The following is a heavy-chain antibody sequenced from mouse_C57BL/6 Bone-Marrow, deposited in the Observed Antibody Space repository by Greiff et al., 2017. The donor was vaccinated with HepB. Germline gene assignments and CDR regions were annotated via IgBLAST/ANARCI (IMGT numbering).Heavy chain of an antibody. V-gene: IGHV1-39*01. D-gene: IGHD2-1*01. CDR1: GYSFTDYN. CDR2: INPNYGTT. CDR3: ASSGWYYGNYFDY. Sequence: VQLQQSGPELVKPGASVKISCKASGYSFTDYNMNWVKQSNGKSLEWIGVINPNYGTTSYNQKFKGKVTLTVDQSASTAYMQLNSLTSEDSAVYYCASSGWYYGNYFDYWGQGTTLTVSS. J-gene: IGHJ2*01.